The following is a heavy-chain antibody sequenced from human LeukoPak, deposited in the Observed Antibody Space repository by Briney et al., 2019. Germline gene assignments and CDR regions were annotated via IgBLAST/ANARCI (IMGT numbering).Heavy chain of an antibody. Sequence: GGSLRLSCAASGFTFSNYGMTWVRQAPGKGLEWVSSINSNSSYIYYTDSLKGRFTISRDNAKNSLYLQMNSLRAEDTAVYYCARTGDYDFWSAYHFYYHYYMDVWGKRTTVTVSS. CDR3: ARTGDYDFWSAYHFYYHYYMDV. CDR1: GFTFSNYG. CDR2: INSNSSYI. V-gene: IGHV3-21*01. J-gene: IGHJ6*03. D-gene: IGHD3-3*01.